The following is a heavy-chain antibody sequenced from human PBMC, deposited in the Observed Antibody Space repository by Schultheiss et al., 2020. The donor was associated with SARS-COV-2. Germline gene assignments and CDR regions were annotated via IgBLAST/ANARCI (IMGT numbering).Heavy chain of an antibody. CDR3: ARESDYNWFDP. D-gene: IGHD2-21*02. J-gene: IGHJ5*02. CDR2: IYYSGST. CDR1: GGSISSYY. V-gene: IGHV4-59*01. Sequence: SQTLSLTCTVSGGSISSYYWSWIRQPPGKGLEWIGYIYYSGSTNYNPSLKSRVTISVDTSKNQFSLKLSSVTAADTAVYYCARESDYNWFDPWGQGTLVTVSS.